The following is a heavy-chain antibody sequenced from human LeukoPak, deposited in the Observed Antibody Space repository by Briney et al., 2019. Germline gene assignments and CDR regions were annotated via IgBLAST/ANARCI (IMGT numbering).Heavy chain of an antibody. CDR2: ISGSGGST. CDR3: ALTTSPVGATHFDY. D-gene: IGHD1-26*01. CDR1: GFTFSSYA. V-gene: IGHV3-23*01. J-gene: IGHJ4*02. Sequence: GGSLRLSCAASGFTFSSYAMRWVRQAPGKGLEWVSAISGSGGSTYYADSVKGRFTISRDNSKNTLYLQMNSLRAEDTAVYYCALTTSPVGATHFDYWGQGTLVTVSS.